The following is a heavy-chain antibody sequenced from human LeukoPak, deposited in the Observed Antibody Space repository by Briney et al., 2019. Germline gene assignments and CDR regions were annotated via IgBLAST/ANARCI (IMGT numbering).Heavy chain of an antibody. Sequence: GESLKISCKGSGYSFTSYWIAWVRQAPGQGLEWMGWINPNSGGTNYAQKFQGRVTMTRDTSISTAYMELSRLRSDDTAVYYCARDPPEVNQFDYWGQGTLVTVSS. J-gene: IGHJ4*02. CDR1: GYSFTSYW. D-gene: IGHD4-23*01. CDR2: INPNSGGT. CDR3: ARDPPEVNQFDY. V-gene: IGHV1-2*02.